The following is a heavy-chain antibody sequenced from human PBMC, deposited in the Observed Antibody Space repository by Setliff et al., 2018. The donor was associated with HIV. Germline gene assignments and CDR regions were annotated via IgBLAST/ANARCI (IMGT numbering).Heavy chain of an antibody. CDR1: GGTFSSYA. D-gene: IGHD4-17*01. Sequence: SVKVSCKTSGGTFSSYAISWVRQALGQGLEWMGGIIPIFGTANYAQKFQGRITITADESTITAYMELSSLRSEDTAVYYCARDHPDYGDFNDAFDIWGQGTMVTVSS. CDR3: ARDHPDYGDFNDAFDI. CDR2: IIPIFGTA. V-gene: IGHV1-69*13. J-gene: IGHJ3*02.